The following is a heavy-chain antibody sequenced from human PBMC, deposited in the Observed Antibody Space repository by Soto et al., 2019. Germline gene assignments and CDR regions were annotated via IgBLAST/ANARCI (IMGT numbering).Heavy chain of an antibody. CDR3: AKDPRPILTEDAFDI. V-gene: IGHV3-30*18. CDR2: ISYDGSNK. CDR1: GFTFSSYG. J-gene: IGHJ3*02. Sequence: QVQLVESGGGVVQPGRSLRLSCAASGFTFSSYGMHWVRQAPGKGLEWVAVISYDGSNKYYADSVKGRFTISRDNSKNTLYLQMNSLRAEDTAVYYCAKDPRPILTEDAFDIWGQGTMVTVSS. D-gene: IGHD2-8*01.